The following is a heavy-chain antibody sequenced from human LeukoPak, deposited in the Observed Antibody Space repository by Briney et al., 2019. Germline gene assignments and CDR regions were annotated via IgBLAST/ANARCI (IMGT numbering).Heavy chain of an antibody. J-gene: IGHJ6*02. CDR3: ARGPPGDFWTYDYYYYGMDV. Sequence: GGSLRLSCAASGFPYSNYAMHWVRQDPGKGLEWVAVVWYDGSDKYYGESLKRRFTISRDNSKNTLYLQMNSLRAEDSAVYYCARGPPGDFWTYDYYYYGMDVWGQGTTVTVSS. D-gene: IGHD3/OR15-3a*01. CDR2: VWYDGSDK. CDR1: GFPYSNYA. V-gene: IGHV3-33*01.